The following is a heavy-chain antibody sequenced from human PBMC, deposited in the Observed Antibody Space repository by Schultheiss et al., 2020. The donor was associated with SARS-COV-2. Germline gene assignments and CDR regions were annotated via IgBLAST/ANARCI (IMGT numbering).Heavy chain of an antibody. D-gene: IGHD3-22*01. CDR1: GGTFSSYA. Sequence: SVKVSCKASGGTFSSYAISWVRQAPGQGLEWMGRIIPILGIANYAQKFQGRVTITADKSTSTAYMELSSLRSEDTAVYYCARDSFSTYYYDSSGSSPDAFDIWGQGTMVTVSS. V-gene: IGHV1-69*04. CDR3: ARDSFSTYYYDSSGSSPDAFDI. CDR2: IIPILGIA. J-gene: IGHJ3*02.